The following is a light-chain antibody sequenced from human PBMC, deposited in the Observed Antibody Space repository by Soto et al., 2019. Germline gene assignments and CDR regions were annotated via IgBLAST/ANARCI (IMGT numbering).Light chain of an antibody. J-gene: IGLJ1*01. V-gene: IGLV5-45*01. CDR3: VIWYSGADV. CDR1: SDIDLATYR. Sequence: QSVLTQPASLSASPGASASLTCTLRSDIDLATYRIYWYRQKPGSPPQYLLRYKSDSDKGQGSGVPSRFSGSKDASANAGVLVISGLQSEDEADYYCVIWYSGADVFGSGTKLTVL. CDR2: YKSDSDK.